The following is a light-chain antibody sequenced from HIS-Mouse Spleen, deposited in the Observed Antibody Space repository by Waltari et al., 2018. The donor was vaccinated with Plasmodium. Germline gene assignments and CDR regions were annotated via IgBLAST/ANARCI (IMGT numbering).Light chain of an antibody. CDR2: EVS. J-gene: IGLJ2*01. V-gene: IGLV2-8*01. Sequence: QSALTQPPSASGSPGQSVTISCTGTSSDVGGYNYVPWYQQHPGKAPKLMFYEVSKRPSGVPDRFSGSKSGHTASLTVSGLQAEDEADYYCSSYAGSNNLVFGGGTKLTVL. CDR1: SSDVGGYNY. CDR3: SSYAGSNNLV.